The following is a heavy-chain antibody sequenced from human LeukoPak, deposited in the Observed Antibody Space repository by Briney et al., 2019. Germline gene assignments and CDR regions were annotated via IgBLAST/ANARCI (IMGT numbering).Heavy chain of an antibody. V-gene: IGHV3-23*01. D-gene: IGHD1-26*01. CDR3: AKDRVGERPFDY. J-gene: IGHJ4*02. CDR1: GGSFSGYY. Sequence: PSETLSLTCAVYGGSFSGYYWSWIRQPPGKGLEWVSAISGGGGSTYYADSVKGRFTISRDNSKNTLYLQMNSLRAEDTAVYYCAKDRVGERPFDYWGQGTLVTVSS. CDR2: ISGGGGST.